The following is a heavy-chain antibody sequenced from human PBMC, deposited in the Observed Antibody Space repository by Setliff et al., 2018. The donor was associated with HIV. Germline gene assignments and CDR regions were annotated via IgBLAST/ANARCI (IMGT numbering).Heavy chain of an antibody. V-gene: IGHV4-34*01. CDR2: VTHSGRT. D-gene: IGHD6-19*01. J-gene: IGHJ4*02. CDR3: ARGVRDNSGWSSYYFDY. Sequence: ASETLSLTCAVYGGPFSGYYWGWIRQPPGKGLEWIGEVTHSGRTNYNPSLESRVTTSVDTSKKQFSLRLTSVTAADMAVYYCARGVRDNSGWSSYYFDYWGQGTLVTVS. CDR1: GGPFSGYY.